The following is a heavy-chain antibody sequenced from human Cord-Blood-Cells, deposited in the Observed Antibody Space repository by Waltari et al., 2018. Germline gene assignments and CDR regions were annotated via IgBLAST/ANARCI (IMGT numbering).Heavy chain of an antibody. Sequence: QLQLQESGSGLVKPSQTLSLTCAVSGGSIRSGGSSWSWIRQPPGKGLEWIGYISHSGSTYYNPSLKSRVTISVDRSKNQFSLKLSSVTAADTAVYYCARGVAARGPPDAFDIWGQGTMVTVSS. CDR3: ARGVAARGPPDAFDI. D-gene: IGHD6-6*01. J-gene: IGHJ3*02. CDR1: GGSIRSGGSS. V-gene: IGHV4-30-2*01. CDR2: ISHSGST.